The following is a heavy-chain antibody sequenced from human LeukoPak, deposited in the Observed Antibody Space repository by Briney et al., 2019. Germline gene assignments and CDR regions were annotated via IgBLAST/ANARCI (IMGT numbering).Heavy chain of an antibody. J-gene: IGHJ1*01. Sequence: GGSLRLSCAASGFTVGSNYMSWVRQAPGKGLEWVSVIYSGGSTYYADSVKGRFTISRDNSKNTLYLQMNSLRADDTAVYYCARSWAKKWLAVVQHWGQGTLVTVSS. V-gene: IGHV3-53*05. CDR3: ARSWAKKWLAVVQH. CDR1: GFTVGSNY. CDR2: IYSGGST. D-gene: IGHD6-19*01.